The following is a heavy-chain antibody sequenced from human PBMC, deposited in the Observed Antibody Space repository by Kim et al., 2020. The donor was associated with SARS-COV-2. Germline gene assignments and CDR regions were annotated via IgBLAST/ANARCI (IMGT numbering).Heavy chain of an antibody. V-gene: IGHV4-30-2*04. D-gene: IGHD6-19*01. J-gene: IGHJ4*02. CDR3: ARVDSSGFDY. CDR2: GST. Sequence: GSTYYNPYLKSRVTIAVDTSNNQFSLKLSSVTAADTAVYDCARVDSSGFDYWGQGTLVTVSS.